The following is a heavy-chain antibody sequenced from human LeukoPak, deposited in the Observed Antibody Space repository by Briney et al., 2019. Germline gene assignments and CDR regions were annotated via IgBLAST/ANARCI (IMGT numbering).Heavy chain of an antibody. CDR2: IYYSGST. J-gene: IGHJ4*02. Sequence: SETLSLTCTVSGGSISGYYWSWIRQPPGKGLEWIGYIYYSGSTNYNPSLKSRVTISVDTSKNQFSLKLSSVTAADTAVYYCARNFDFDYWGQGTLVTVSS. CDR1: GGSISGYY. V-gene: IGHV4-59*01. CDR3: ARNFDFDY.